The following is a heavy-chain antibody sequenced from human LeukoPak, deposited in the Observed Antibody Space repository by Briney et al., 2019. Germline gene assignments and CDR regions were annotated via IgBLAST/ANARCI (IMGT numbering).Heavy chain of an antibody. V-gene: IGHV1-18*01. Sequence: GASVKVSCKASGYTFTSYGISWVRQAPGQGLEWMGWISAYNGNTNYAQKLQGRVTMTTDTSTSTAYMELRSLRSDDTAVYYCARTAPVVPAPAAFDIWGQGTMVTVSS. CDR2: ISAYNGNT. CDR1: GYTFTSYG. J-gene: IGHJ3*02. CDR3: ARTAPVVPAPAAFDI. D-gene: IGHD2-2*01.